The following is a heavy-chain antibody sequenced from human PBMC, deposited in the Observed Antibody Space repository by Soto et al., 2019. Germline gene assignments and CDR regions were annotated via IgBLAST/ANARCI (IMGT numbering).Heavy chain of an antibody. J-gene: IGHJ4*02. V-gene: IGHV1-18*01. D-gene: IGHD3-10*01. CDR1: GYTFTSYG. CDR2: ISTYNGNT. CDR3: AGVGSTYDY. Sequence: QVQLVQSGAEVKKPGASVKVSCKASGYTFTSYGISWVRQAPGQGLEWMGWISTYNGNTNYAQKLQGRVTMTTDTSTSNANRELRSLKSDEPAVYSCAGVGSTYDYWGQGTLVTVSS.